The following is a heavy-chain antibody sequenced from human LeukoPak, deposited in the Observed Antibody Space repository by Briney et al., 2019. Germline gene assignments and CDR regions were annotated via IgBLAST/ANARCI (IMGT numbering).Heavy chain of an antibody. V-gene: IGHV3-21*01. CDR2: ISSSSSYI. CDR3: ARDYPRYCSGGSCPMPFDY. D-gene: IGHD2-15*01. CDR1: GFTFSSYS. J-gene: IGHJ4*02. Sequence: GGSLRLSCAASGFTFSSYSMNWVRQAPGKGLEWVSSISSSSSYIYCADSVKGRFTISRDNAKNSLYLQMNSLRAEDTAVYYCARDYPRYCSGGSCPMPFDYWGQGTLVTVSS.